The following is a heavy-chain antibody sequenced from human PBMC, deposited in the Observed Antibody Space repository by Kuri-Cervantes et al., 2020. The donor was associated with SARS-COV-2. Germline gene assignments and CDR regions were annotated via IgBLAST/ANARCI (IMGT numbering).Heavy chain of an antibody. D-gene: IGHD1-14*01. CDR1: GFTFSSYA. J-gene: IGHJ6*02. V-gene: IGHV3-23*01. CDR2: ISGSGGST. CDR3: TTDYRRGYYYYGMDV. Sequence: ETLSLTCAASGFTFSSYAMSWVRQAPGKGLEWVSAISGSGGSTYYADSVKGRFTISRDNSKNTLYLQMNSLKTEDTAVYYCTTDYRRGYYYYGMDVWGQGTTVTVSS.